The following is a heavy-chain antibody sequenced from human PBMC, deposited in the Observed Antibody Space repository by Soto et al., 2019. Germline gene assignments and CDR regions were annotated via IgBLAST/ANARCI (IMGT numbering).Heavy chain of an antibody. J-gene: IGHJ6*02. CDR1: GGTFSSYT. Sequence: QVQLVQSGAEVKKPGSSVKVSCKASGGTFSSYTISWVRQAPGQGLEWMGRIIPILGIANYAQKFQGRVTITADKSTGTAYRELSSLRSEDTAVYYCARENDYYYYGMDVWGQGTTVTVSS. CDR3: ARENDYYYYGMDV. V-gene: IGHV1-69*08. CDR2: IIPILGIA.